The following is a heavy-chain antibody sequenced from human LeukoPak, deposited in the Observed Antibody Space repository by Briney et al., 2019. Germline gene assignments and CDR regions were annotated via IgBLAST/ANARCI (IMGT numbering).Heavy chain of an antibody. CDR2: IYYSGST. Sequence: SETLSLTCTVSGGSISSGGYYWSWIRQHPGKGLEWIGYIYYSGSTYYNPSLKSRLTISVDTSKNQFSLKLSSVTAADTAVYYCARTGYYYYGMDVWGQGTTVTVSS. CDR3: ARTGYYYYGMDV. D-gene: IGHD3-10*01. V-gene: IGHV4-31*03. J-gene: IGHJ6*02. CDR1: GGSISSGGYY.